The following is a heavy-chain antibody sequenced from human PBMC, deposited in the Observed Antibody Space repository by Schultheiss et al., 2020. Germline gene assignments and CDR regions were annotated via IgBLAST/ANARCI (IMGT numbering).Heavy chain of an antibody. D-gene: IGHD6-13*01. CDR1: GGSISSYY. V-gene: IGHV4-59*08. CDR3: ARVYSTSWYFYIDY. Sequence: SETLSLTCAVSGGSISSYYWSWIRQHPGKGLEWIGYIYYSGSTNYNPSLKSRVTISIDTSENQFSLNLRSVTAADTAVYYCARVYSTSWYFYIDYWGQGNLVTVSS. CDR2: IYYSGST. J-gene: IGHJ4*02.